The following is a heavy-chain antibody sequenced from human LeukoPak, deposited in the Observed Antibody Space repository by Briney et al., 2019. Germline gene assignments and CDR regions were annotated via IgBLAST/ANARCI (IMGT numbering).Heavy chain of an antibody. CDR3: ASNLPKHDFWSSRPFDY. CDR2: IIPIFGTA. D-gene: IGHD3-3*01. CDR1: GGTSSSYA. J-gene: IGHJ4*02. Sequence: ASVKVSCKASGGTSSSYAISWVRQAPGQGLEWMGGIIPIFGTANYAQKFQGRVTITADESTSTAYMELSSLRSEDTAVYYCASNLPKHDFWSSRPFDYWGQGTLVTVSS. V-gene: IGHV1-69*13.